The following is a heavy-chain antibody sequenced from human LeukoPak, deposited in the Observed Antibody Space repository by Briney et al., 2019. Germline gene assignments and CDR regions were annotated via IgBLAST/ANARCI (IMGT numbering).Heavy chain of an antibody. J-gene: IGHJ4*02. V-gene: IGHV4-59*01. CDR1: GGSISSYY. D-gene: IGHD3-22*01. Sequence: SETLSRTCTVSGGSISSYYWSWIRQPPGKGLEWIGYIYYSGSTNYNPSLKSRVTISVDTSKNQFSLKLSSVTAADTAVYYCASYYDDSSGYYYFDYWGQGTLVTVSS. CDR2: IYYSGST. CDR3: ASYYDDSSGYYYFDY.